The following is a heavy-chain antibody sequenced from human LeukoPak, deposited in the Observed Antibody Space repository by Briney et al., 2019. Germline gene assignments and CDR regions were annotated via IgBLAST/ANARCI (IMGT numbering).Heavy chain of an antibody. CDR3: ARAYSSGYYPDQAFDI. J-gene: IGHJ3*02. D-gene: IGHD3-22*01. CDR1: GYSFTSYW. V-gene: IGHV5-51*01. Sequence: NPGESLKISCKASGYSFTSYWIGWVRQMPGKGLEWMGIVYPRDSDTRYSPSFQGQVTISADKSISTAYLQWSSLKASDTAMYYCARAYSSGYYPDQAFDIWGQGTMVTVSS. CDR2: VYPRDSDT.